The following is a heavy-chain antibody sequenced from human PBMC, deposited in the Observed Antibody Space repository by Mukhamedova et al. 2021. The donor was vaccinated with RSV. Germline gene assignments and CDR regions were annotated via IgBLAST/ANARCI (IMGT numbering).Heavy chain of an antibody. CDR2: IFPGDADT. D-gene: IGHD3-10*01. CDR3: ARGRTPTYGFPFDY. J-gene: IGHJ4*02. V-gene: IGHV5-51*01. Sequence: GLEWMGMIFPGDADTKYSESFQGQVTISVDTSSSISYLQLDTLKASDSATYYCARGRTPTYGFPFDYWGRGTLVTVSS.